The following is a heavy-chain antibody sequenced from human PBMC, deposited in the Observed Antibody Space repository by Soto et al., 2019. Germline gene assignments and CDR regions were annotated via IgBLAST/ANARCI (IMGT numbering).Heavy chain of an antibody. J-gene: IGHJ4*02. Sequence: SETLSLTCTVSGGSISSYYWSWIRQPPGKGLEWIGYIYYSGSTNYNPSLKSRVTISVDTSKNQFSLKLSSVTAADTAVYYCAREGLIAAGFDYWGQGTLVTVSS. CDR3: AREGLIAAGFDY. D-gene: IGHD6-13*01. V-gene: IGHV4-59*12. CDR1: GGSISSYY. CDR2: IYYSGST.